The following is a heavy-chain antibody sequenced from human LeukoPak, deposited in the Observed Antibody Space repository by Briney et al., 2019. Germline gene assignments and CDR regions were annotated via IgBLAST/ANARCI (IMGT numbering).Heavy chain of an antibody. V-gene: IGHV3-21*01. CDR1: GFTFGPYS. D-gene: IGHD6-13*01. J-gene: IGHJ4*02. CDR3: ARVSSSWYYFDY. Sequence: PGGSLRLSCAASGFTFGPYSMNWVRQAPGKGLGWVSSISSSSSYIYYADSVKGRFTISRDNAKNSLYLQMNSLRAEDTAVYYCARVSSSWYYFDYWGQGTLVTVSS. CDR2: ISSSSSYI.